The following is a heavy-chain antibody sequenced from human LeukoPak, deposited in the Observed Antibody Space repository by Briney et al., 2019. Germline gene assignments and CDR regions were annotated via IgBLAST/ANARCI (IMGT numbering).Heavy chain of an antibody. Sequence: GGSLRLSCSASGFTFSTYAMHWVRQAPGKGLEYVSAISSNGGSTYYADSVKGRFTISRDNAKSTLYLQMSSLRAEDTAVYYCVVSYLYAFDIWGQGTMVTVSS. CDR3: VVSYLYAFDI. J-gene: IGHJ3*02. CDR1: GFTFSTYA. V-gene: IGHV3-64D*09. CDR2: ISSNGGST. D-gene: IGHD5-18*01.